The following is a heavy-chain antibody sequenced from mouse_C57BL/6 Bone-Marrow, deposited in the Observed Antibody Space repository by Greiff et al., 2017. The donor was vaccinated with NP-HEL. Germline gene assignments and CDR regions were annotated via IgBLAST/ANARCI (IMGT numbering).Heavy chain of an antibody. CDR1: GYAFTNYL. Sequence: VQLQQSGAELVRPGTSVKVSCKASGYAFTNYLLEWVKQRPGQGLEWIGVINPGSGGTNYNEKFKGKATLTADKSSSTAYMQLSSLTSEDSAVYFCARGGSGYVWFAYWGQGTLVTVSA. D-gene: IGHD3-2*02. V-gene: IGHV1-54*01. J-gene: IGHJ3*01. CDR2: INPGSGGT. CDR3: ARGGSGYVWFAY.